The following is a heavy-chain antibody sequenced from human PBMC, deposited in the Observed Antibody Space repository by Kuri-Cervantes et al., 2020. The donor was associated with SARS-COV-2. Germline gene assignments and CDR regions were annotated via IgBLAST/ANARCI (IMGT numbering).Heavy chain of an antibody. D-gene: IGHD1-26*01. J-gene: IGHJ6*03. CDR1: GFTFNNYW. CDR3: AKQSPAQWELLNPYYYYYMDV. V-gene: IGHV3-7*03. Sequence: GESLKISCEASGFTFNNYWMTWVRQAPGKGLQWVADIKEDGSERYYVDSVKGRFTMSRDNAKNSLYLQMNSLRAEDTAVYYCAKQSPAQWELLNPYYYYYMDVWGKGTTVTVSS. CDR2: IKEDGSER.